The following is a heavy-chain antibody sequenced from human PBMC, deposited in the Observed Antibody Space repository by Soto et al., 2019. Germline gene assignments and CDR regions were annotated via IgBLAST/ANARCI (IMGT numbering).Heavy chain of an antibody. J-gene: IGHJ4*02. CDR3: AREGGYSYGPKPGIAGSYEYYFDY. CDR2: INSDDTSS. V-gene: IGHV3-74*01. CDR1: GLSVSNYW. D-gene: IGHD5-18*01. Sequence: GGSLRLSCAASGLSVSNYWMHWVRQTPGKGLVWVSRINSDDTSSSYAASVKGRFTISRDNSKNTLYLQMNSLRAEDTAVYYCAREGGYSYGPKPGIAGSYEYYFDYWGQGTLVTVSS.